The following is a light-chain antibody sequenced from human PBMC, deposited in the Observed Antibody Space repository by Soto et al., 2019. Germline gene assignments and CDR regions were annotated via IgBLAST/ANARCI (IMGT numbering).Light chain of an antibody. J-gene: IGKJ5*01. V-gene: IGKV3-15*01. Sequence: EIVLTQSPGILSVSPGESVTLSCRASQSVTRNLAWHQQIPGQHPRLLVYHASVRATGVPARFSGSGSGTEFSLTISNLQSEAFAIYFCQQYDDWPPITFGQGTRLEIK. CDR1: QSVTRN. CDR3: QQYDDWPPIT. CDR2: HAS.